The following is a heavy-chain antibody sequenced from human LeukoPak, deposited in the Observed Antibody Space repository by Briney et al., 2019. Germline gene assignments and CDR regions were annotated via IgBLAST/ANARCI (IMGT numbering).Heavy chain of an antibody. CDR2: INPNSGGT. V-gene: IGHV1-2*02. D-gene: IGHD6-19*01. J-gene: IGHJ4*02. CDR1: GYTFTGYY. CDR3: ARGKQWLVDSYYFDY. Sequence: ASVKVSCKASGYTFTGYYMHWVRQAPGQGLEWMGWINPNSGGTNYAQKFQGRVTMTRDTSISTAYMELSRLRSDDTAVYYCARGKQWLVDSYYFDYWGQGTLVTVSS.